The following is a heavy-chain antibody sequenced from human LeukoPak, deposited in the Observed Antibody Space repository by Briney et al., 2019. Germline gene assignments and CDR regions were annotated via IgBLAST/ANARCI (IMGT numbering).Heavy chain of an antibody. Sequence: GGSLRLSCAASGFTVSSNYMSWVRQAPGKGLEWVSVIYSGGSTYYADSVKGRFTISRDNSKNTLYLQMNSLRAEDTAVYYCARERDGYNWRYFDYWGQGTLVTVSP. CDR1: GFTVSSNY. CDR3: ARERDGYNWRYFDY. D-gene: IGHD5-24*01. V-gene: IGHV3-53*01. J-gene: IGHJ4*02. CDR2: IYSGGST.